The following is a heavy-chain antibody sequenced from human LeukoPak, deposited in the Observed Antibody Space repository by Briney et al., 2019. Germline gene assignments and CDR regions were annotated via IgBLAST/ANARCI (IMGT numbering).Heavy chain of an antibody. J-gene: IGHJ4*02. CDR3: ARESVPAVAARRGLNY. CDR2: IIPIFGTA. CDR1: GGTFSSYA. D-gene: IGHD6-6*01. Sequence: ASVKVSCKASGGTFSSYAISWVRQAPGQGLEWMGGIIPIFGTANYAQKFQGRVTMTRDTSISTVYMEMSRLRSDDTAVYYCARESVPAVAARRGLNYWGQGTLVAVSS. V-gene: IGHV1-69*05.